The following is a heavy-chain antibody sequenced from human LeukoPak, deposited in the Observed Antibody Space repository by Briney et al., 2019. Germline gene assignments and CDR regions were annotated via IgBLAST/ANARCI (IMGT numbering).Heavy chain of an antibody. D-gene: IGHD3-10*01. J-gene: IGHJ4*02. CDR2: IYYSGGT. CDR3: ATTYSYGSGSYYNDY. Sequence: SETLSLTCTVSGFSISSYYWSWIRQPPGKGLEWIGYIYYSGGTNYNPYLKSRVTISVDTSKNQFSLKLSSVTAADTAVYCCATTYSYGSGSYYNDYWGQGTLVTVSS. CDR1: GFSISSYY. V-gene: IGHV4-59*01.